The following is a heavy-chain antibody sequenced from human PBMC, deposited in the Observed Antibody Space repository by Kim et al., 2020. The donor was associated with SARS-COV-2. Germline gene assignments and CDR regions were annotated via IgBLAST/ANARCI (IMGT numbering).Heavy chain of an antibody. V-gene: IGHV3-30*01. CDR3: AREIRSIVVVPAEMNAFDI. Sequence: RFTISRDHSKNTMYLQMNSLRAEDTAVYYCAREIRSIVVVPAEMNAFDIWGQGTMVTVSS. J-gene: IGHJ3*02. D-gene: IGHD2-2*01.